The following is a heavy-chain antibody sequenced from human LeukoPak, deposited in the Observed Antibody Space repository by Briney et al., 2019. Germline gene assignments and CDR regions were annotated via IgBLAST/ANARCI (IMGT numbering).Heavy chain of an antibody. J-gene: IGHJ6*02. CDR1: GFTFSSYA. CDR3: AKCYSGMTYYYGMDV. D-gene: IGHD4-23*01. V-gene: IGHV3-23*01. Sequence: GGSLRLSCAASGFTFSSYAMSWVRQAPGKGLECVSAISGSDDSTYYADSVKGRFTISRDNSKNTLYLQMNSLRAEDTTVYYCAKCYSGMTYYYGMDVWGQGTTVTVSS. CDR2: ISGSDDST.